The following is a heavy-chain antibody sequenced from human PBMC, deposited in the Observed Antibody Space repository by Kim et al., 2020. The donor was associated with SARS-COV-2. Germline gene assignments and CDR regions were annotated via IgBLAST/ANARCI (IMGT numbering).Heavy chain of an antibody. V-gene: IGHV3-74*01. D-gene: IGHD3-22*01. CDR3: ARAGDYDRSGYYGFFRH. J-gene: IGHJ1*01. Sequence: VKGRFTISRDNAKNTMYLHMNSLRPEDTAVYYCARAGDYDRSGYYGFFRHWGQGALVTVSS.